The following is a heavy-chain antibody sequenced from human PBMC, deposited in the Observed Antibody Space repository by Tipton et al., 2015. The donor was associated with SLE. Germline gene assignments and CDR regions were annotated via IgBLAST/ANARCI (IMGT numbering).Heavy chain of an antibody. D-gene: IGHD3/OR15-3a*01. CDR1: GGSISSHY. CDR3: AREWTGAPD. V-gene: IGHV4-59*11. CDR2: IYHSGST. J-gene: IGHJ4*02. Sequence: LRLSCTVSGGSISSHYWSWIRQPPGKGLEWIGSIYHSGSTYYNPSLKSRVTISVDTSKNQFSLKLSSVTAADTAVYYCAREWTGAPDWGQGTLVTVSS.